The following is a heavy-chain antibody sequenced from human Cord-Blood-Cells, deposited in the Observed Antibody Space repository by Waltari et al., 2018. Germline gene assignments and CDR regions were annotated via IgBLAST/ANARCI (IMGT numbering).Heavy chain of an antibody. CDR1: GGSFSGYY. CDR3: ATRHRGAWCDP. CDR2: INHSGST. D-gene: IGHD3-10*01. Sequence: QVQLQQWGAGLLKPSATLSLTCAVYGGSFSGYYWSWIRQPPGTGLEWIGKINHSGSTNYNPSLKSRVTISVDTSKNQFSLKLSSVTAADTAVYYCATRHRGAWCDPWGQGTLVTVSS. V-gene: IGHV4-34*01. J-gene: IGHJ5*02.